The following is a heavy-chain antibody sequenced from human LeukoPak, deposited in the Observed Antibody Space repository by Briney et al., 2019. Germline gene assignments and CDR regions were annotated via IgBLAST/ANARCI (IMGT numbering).Heavy chain of an antibody. CDR1: GLFLDDYG. V-gene: IGHV3-20*04. D-gene: IGHD3-3*01. CDR2: IDWNGGST. J-gene: IGHJ4*02. Sequence: GGSLRLSCADSGLFLDDYGMRWVRQAPGKGLDWVSGIDWNGGSTGYADSVKGRFTISRDNAKNSLYLQMNNLRAEDTALYSCARAENYDFWSGPTFYWGRESWSSSPQ. CDR3: ARAENYDFWSGPTFY.